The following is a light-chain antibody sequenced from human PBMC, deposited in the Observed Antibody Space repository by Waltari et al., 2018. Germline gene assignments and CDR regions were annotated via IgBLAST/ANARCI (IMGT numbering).Light chain of an antibody. CDR1: QSVLYSSNNKNY. J-gene: IGKJ2*01. Sequence: DIVMTQSPDSLAVSLGERAPINCKSRQSVLYSSNNKNYLAWYQQKPGQPPKLLIYWASTRESGVPDRFSGSGSGTDFTLTIGGLQAEDVAIYYCQHYYSPPYTFGQGTKLEIK. CDR2: WAS. V-gene: IGKV4-1*01. CDR3: QHYYSPPYT.